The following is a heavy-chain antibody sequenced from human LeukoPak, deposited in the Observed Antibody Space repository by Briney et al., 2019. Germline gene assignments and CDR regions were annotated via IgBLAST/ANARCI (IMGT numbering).Heavy chain of an antibody. CDR2: INHSGST. D-gene: IGHD2-2*01. Sequence: SETPSLTCAVYGGSSSGYYWSWIRQPPGKGLEWIGEINHSGSTNYNPSLKSRVTISVDTSKNQFSLKLSSVTAADTAVYYCARDIVVVPAAIQSARYYYYGMDVWGQGTTVTVSS. CDR3: ARDIVVVPAAIQSARYYYYGMDV. J-gene: IGHJ6*02. V-gene: IGHV4-34*01. CDR1: GGSSSGYY.